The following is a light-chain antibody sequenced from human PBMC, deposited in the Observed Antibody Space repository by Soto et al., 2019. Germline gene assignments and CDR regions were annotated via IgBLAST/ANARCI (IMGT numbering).Light chain of an antibody. Sequence: EIVLTQSPGTLSLSPGERATLSCRASQRVSSSYLAWYQQQPGPAPRLLIYGASSTAAGIPDRCSVSASRTVFTLTSSRLEHEDLVVYYWQHYGTPALFGPGTKVDIK. V-gene: IGKV3-20*01. CDR2: GAS. CDR3: QHYGTPAL. CDR1: QRVSSSY. J-gene: IGKJ3*01.